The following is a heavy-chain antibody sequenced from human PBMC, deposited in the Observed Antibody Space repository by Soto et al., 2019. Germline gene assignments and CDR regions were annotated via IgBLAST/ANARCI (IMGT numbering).Heavy chain of an antibody. V-gene: IGHV4-59*08. CDR3: ARHMEDSSGWTDYYFDY. D-gene: IGHD6-19*01. CDR1: GGSISSYY. J-gene: IGHJ4*02. CDR2: IYYSGST. Sequence: SETLSLTCTVSGGSISSYYWSWIRQPPGKGLEWIGYIYYSGSTNYNPSLKSRVTISVDTSKNQFSLKLSSVTAADTAVYYCARHMEDSSGWTDYYFDYWGQGTLVTVSS.